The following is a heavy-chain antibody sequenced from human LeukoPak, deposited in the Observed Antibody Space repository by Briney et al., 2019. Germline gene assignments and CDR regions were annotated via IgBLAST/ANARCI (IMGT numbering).Heavy chain of an antibody. J-gene: IGHJ4*02. V-gene: IGHV3-33*08. CDR3: ARGNNRFDY. Sequence: GGSLRLSCAASGFTFSSYGMHWVRQAPGKGLEWVAVIWYGGSNKYYADSVKGRFTISRGNSKNTLYLQMNSLRAEDTAVYYCARGNNRFDYWGQGTLVTVSS. D-gene: IGHD1-14*01. CDR1: GFTFSSYG. CDR2: IWYGGSNK.